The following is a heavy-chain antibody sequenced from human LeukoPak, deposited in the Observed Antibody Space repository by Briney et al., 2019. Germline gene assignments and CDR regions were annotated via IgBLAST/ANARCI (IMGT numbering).Heavy chain of an antibody. D-gene: IGHD1-26*01. Sequence: SETLSLTCAVYGGSFSGYYWSWIRQPPGKGLEWIGEINHSGSTNYNPSLKSRVTISVDTSKNQFSLKLSSVTAADTAVYYCAREGRYSGSTYYFDYWGQGTLVTVSS. CDR2: INHSGST. CDR3: AREGRYSGSTYYFDY. J-gene: IGHJ4*02. V-gene: IGHV4-34*01. CDR1: GGSFSGYY.